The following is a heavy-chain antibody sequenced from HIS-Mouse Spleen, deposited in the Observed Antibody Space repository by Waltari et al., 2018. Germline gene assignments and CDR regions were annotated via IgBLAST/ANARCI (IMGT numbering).Heavy chain of an antibody. CDR3: ARGTYSGYVDY. CDR1: GGSISSSSYY. CDR2: IYYSGSN. V-gene: IGHV4-39*07. D-gene: IGHD5-12*01. Sequence: QLQLQESGPGLVKPSETLSLTCTVSGGSISSSSYYWGWIRQPPGKGLEWIGSIYYSGSNYYNPSLKSRVTISVDTSKNQFSLKLSSVTAADTAVYYCARGTYSGYVDYWGQGTLVTVSS. J-gene: IGHJ4*02.